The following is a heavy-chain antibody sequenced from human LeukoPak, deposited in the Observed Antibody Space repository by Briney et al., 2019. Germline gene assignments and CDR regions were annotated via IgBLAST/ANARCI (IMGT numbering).Heavy chain of an antibody. V-gene: IGHV4-34*01. CDR1: GGSFSGYS. D-gene: IGHD6-19*01. CDR2: IKDSGSP. CDR3: ARGRFSGLPRATISQFDY. J-gene: IGHJ4*02. Sequence: SSETLSLTCAVYGGSFSGYSWTWIRQPPGKGLEWIGEIKDSGSPTFNPSLKSRVTMSVDTSNNQFSVRLSSLTAADTAVYYCARGRFSGLPRATISQFDYWGQGTLVTVSS.